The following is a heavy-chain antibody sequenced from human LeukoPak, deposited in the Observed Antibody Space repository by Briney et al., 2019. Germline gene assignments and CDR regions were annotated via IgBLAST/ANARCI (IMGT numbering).Heavy chain of an antibody. D-gene: IGHD3-16*01. CDR3: ARDWSPSIIVDY. CDR1: GFSFSSYW. V-gene: IGHV3-7*01. CDR2: IKQDGSEK. Sequence: GSLRLSCAASGFSFSSYWMSWVRQAPGKGLEWVANIKQDGSEKYYVDSVKGRFTISRDNAKNSLYLQMNSLRAEDTAVYYCARDWSPSIIVDYWGQGTLVTVSS. J-gene: IGHJ4*02.